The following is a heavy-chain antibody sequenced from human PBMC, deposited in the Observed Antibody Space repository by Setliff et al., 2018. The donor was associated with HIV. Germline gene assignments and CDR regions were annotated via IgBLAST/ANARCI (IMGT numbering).Heavy chain of an antibody. Sequence: GGSLRLSCAASGFTVSDNHMTWVRQAPGTGLEWVSFIYSDGRTYYADSVKGRFTISRDNSKNTLWLQMNSLRAEDTAVYYCAKDPAGSITMIVVVKNPWGQGTLVTVSS. CDR1: GFTVSDNH. D-gene: IGHD3-22*01. CDR3: AKDPAGSITMIVVVKNP. J-gene: IGHJ5*02. CDR2: IYSDGRT. V-gene: IGHV3-53*01.